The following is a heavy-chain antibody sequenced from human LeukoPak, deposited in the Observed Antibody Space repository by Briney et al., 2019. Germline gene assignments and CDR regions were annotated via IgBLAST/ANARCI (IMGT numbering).Heavy chain of an antibody. D-gene: IGHD6-19*01. J-gene: IGHJ4*02. CDR3: ASVKFGSGWYLDGDY. Sequence: ASVKVSCKASGYTFTSYYMHWVRQAPGQGLEWMGIINPSGGSTSYAQKFQGRVTMTRNTSISTAYMELSSLRSEDTAVYYCASVKFGSGWYLDGDYWGQGTLVTVSS. CDR1: GYTFTSYY. CDR2: INPSGGST. V-gene: IGHV1-46*01.